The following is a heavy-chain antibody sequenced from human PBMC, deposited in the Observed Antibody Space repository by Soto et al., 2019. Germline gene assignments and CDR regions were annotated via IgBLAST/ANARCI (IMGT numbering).Heavy chain of an antibody. Sequence: QVQLVQSGAEVKKPGSSVRVSCKASGDTFSTYTIRWVRQAPGQGFEWLGRSIPILDVANYAQSFQGRVTITADKSTSTAYMELNSLRSEDTAVYYCARDSGNQLLIDYWGQGTLVTVSS. V-gene: IGHV1-69*08. CDR2: SIPILDVA. CDR3: ARDSGNQLLIDY. J-gene: IGHJ4*02. D-gene: IGHD2-2*01. CDR1: GDTFSTYT.